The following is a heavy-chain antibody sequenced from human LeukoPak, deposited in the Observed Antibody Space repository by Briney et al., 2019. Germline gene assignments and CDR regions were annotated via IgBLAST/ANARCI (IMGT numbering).Heavy chain of an antibody. D-gene: IGHD3-10*01. CDR3: ARPKDYYGSGSLNWFDP. V-gene: IGHV4-39*01. J-gene: IGHJ5*02. CDR2: IYYTGST. CDR1: GGSISSSDYY. Sequence: KPSETLSLTCTVSGGSISSSDYYWAWIRQPPGKGLEWIGSIYYTGSTYYNPSLKSRVTISVDTSKNQFSLKLSSVTAADTAVYYCARPKDYYGSGSLNWFDPWGQGTLVTVSS.